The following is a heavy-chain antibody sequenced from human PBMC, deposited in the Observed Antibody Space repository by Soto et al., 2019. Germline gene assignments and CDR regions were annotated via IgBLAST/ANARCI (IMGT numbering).Heavy chain of an antibody. Sequence: GGSLRLSCAASGFTFSSYGMHWVRQAPGKGLEWVAVIWYDGSNKYYADSVKGRFTISRDNSKNTLYLQMNSLRAEDTAVYYCARSGSGYDLYYFDYWGQGTLVTVSS. D-gene: IGHD5-12*01. CDR3: ARSGSGYDLYYFDY. J-gene: IGHJ4*02. CDR1: GFTFSSYG. V-gene: IGHV3-33*01. CDR2: IWYDGSNK.